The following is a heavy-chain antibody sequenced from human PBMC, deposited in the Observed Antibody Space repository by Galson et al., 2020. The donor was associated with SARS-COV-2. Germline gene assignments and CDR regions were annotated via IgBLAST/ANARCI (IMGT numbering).Heavy chain of an antibody. Sequence: GESLKISCAASGFTFSSYAMSWVRQAPGKGLEWVSAISGSGGSTYYADSVKGRFTISRDNSKNTLYLQMNSLRAEDTAVYYCAKGDSSWSYYYYYMDVWGKGTTVTISS. CDR2: ISGSGGST. CDR1: GFTFSSYA. D-gene: IGHD6-13*01. CDR3: AKGDSSWSYYYYYMDV. V-gene: IGHV3-23*01. J-gene: IGHJ6*03.